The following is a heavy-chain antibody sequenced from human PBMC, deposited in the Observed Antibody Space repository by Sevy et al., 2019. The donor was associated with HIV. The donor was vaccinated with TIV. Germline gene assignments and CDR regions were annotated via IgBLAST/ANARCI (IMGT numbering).Heavy chain of an antibody. Sequence: GGSLRLSCAASGFTFSDYYMSWIRQAPGKGLEWVSYISSSGSTIYYADSVKGRFTISRDDSKNTLYLRMNSLRTEDTAVYYCARDPTQRGAYYDFWSGYFDYWGQGTLVTVSS. V-gene: IGHV3-11*04. CDR2: ISSSGSTI. CDR1: GFTFSDYY. J-gene: IGHJ4*02. CDR3: ARDPTQRGAYYDFWSGYFDY. D-gene: IGHD3-3*01.